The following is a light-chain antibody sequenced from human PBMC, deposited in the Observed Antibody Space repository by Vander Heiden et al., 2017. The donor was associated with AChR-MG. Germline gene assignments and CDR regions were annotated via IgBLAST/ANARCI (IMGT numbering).Light chain of an antibody. CDR2: DGS. J-gene: IGLJ2*01. V-gene: IGLV2-14*01. CDR1: SSDVGGDNY. Sequence: QSALSHPAAVSGSPGHSITISCTGTSSDVGGDNYDAWHQQHPGKAPKLMIDDGSKRPSGVANRFSGAKTGNTAARTISGRQAEDEADDYCSSYTSSSTLVVFGGGTKLTVL. CDR3: SSYTSSSTLVV.